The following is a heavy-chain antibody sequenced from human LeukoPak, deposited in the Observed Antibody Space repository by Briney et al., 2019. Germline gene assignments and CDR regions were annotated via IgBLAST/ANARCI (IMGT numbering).Heavy chain of an antibody. CDR1: GYTFTGYY. CDR3: ARDYYENLFPAFDI. J-gene: IGHJ3*02. V-gene: IGHV1-2*02. D-gene: IGHD3-16*01. CDR2: INPNSGGT. Sequence: ASVQVSCNASGYTFTGYYMHWVRQAPGQGLEWMGWINPNSGGTNYAQKFQGRVTMTRDTSISTAYMELSRLRSDDTAVYYCARDYYENLFPAFDIWGQGTMVTVSS.